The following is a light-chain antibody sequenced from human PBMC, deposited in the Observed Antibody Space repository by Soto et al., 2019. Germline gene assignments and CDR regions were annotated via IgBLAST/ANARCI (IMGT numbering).Light chain of an antibody. V-gene: IGKV1-39*01. CDR3: QQTYCTRSIT. CDR2: AAS. J-gene: IGKJ5*01. CDR1: ESIARH. Sequence: DIQMTQSPSSLSASVGDRVTITCRASESIARHLNWYQQKPGKAPKLLIYAASSLQNGVQSRFRGGGSGTDFTLTISNLQPEDFATYYCQQTYCTRSITFGQGTRLEIK.